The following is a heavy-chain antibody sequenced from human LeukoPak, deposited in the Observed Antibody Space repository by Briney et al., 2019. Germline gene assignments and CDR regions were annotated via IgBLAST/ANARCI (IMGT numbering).Heavy chain of an antibody. CDR2: ISAHNGNT. Sequence: ASVKVSCKASGYTFPNYGVGWARQAPGQGLEWMGWISAHNGNTNYAQKLQGRVTMTTDTSTSTAYMELRSLRSDDTAVYYCARRNYYFDYWGQGTLVTVSS. CDR3: ARRNYYFDY. D-gene: IGHD1-7*01. CDR1: GYTFPNYG. J-gene: IGHJ4*02. V-gene: IGHV1-18*01.